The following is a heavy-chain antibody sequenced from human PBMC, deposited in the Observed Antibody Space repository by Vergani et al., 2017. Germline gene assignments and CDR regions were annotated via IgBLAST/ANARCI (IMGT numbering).Heavy chain of an antibody. V-gene: IGHV1-2*02. CDR1: GYTFTGYY. CDR2: INPNSGGT. CDR3: ARTPGYSYGYPDFGLDLNFDY. Sequence: QVQLVQSGAEVKKPGASVKVSCKASGYTFTGYYMHWVRQAPGQELEWMGWINPNSGGTNYAQKFQGRVTMTRDTSISTAYMELSRLRSDDTAVYYCARTPGYSYGYPDFGLDLNFDYWGQGTLVTVSS. J-gene: IGHJ4*02. D-gene: IGHD5-18*01.